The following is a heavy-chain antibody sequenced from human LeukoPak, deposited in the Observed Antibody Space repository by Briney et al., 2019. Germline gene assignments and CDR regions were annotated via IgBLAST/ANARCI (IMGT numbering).Heavy chain of an antibody. J-gene: IGHJ4*02. CDR2: IKTNTGGGTA. V-gene: IGHV3-15*01. Sequence: GGSLRLSCAASGFTFSNAWMSWVRQAPGKGLEWVGRIKTNTGGGTADYAAPVKGRFTISRDDSKNTLYLQMNSLKTEDTAVYYCTTDPYVGLHFDYWGQGTLVTVSS. CDR1: GFTFSNAW. CDR3: TTDPYVGLHFDY. D-gene: IGHD1-26*01.